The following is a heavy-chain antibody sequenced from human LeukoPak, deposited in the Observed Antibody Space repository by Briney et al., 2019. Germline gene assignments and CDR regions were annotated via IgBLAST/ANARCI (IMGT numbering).Heavy chain of an antibody. V-gene: IGHV3-23*01. CDR2: ISGSGGST. CDR3: ARERGYSSDY. D-gene: IGHD5-18*01. CDR1: GFIFSSYA. Sequence: GGSLRLSCAASGFIFSSYAMSWVRQAPGKGLEWVSTISGSGGSTYYADSVKGRFTISRDNSKNTVYLQMNSLRAEDTAVYYCARERGYSSDYWGQGTLVTVSS. J-gene: IGHJ4*02.